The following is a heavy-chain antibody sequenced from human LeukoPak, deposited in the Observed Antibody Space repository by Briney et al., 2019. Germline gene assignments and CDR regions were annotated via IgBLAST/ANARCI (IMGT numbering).Heavy chain of an antibody. Sequence: SETLSLTCTVSGGSISSSSYYWSWIRQPPGKGLEWIGYIYHSGSTYYNPSLKSRVTISVDRSKNQFSLKLSSVTAADTAVYYCARGDHYTVVTDYWGQGTLVTVSS. D-gene: IGHD4-23*01. CDR1: GGSISSSSYY. CDR2: IYHSGST. CDR3: ARGDHYTVVTDY. J-gene: IGHJ4*02. V-gene: IGHV4-30-2*01.